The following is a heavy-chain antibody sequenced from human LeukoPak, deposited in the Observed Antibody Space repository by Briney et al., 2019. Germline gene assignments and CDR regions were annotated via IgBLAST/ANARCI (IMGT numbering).Heavy chain of an antibody. Sequence: ASVKVSCKASRGTFSSYAISWVRQAPGQGVEGMGGIIPIFGTANYAQKFQGRVTITADESTSTAYMELSSLRSEDTAVYYCARDCEPGGDDDAFDIWGQGTMVTVSS. J-gene: IGHJ3*02. CDR3: ARDCEPGGDDDAFDI. CDR2: IIPIFGTA. V-gene: IGHV1-69*13. D-gene: IGHD4-17*01. CDR1: RGTFSSYA.